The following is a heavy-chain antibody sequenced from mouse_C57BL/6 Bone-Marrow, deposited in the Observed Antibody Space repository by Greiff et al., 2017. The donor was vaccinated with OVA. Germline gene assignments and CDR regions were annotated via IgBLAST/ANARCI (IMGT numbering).Heavy chain of an antibody. CDR2: IDPENGDT. V-gene: IGHV14-4*01. Sequence: VQLQQSGAELVRPGASVKLSCTASGFNIKDDYMHWVKQRPEQGLEWIGWIDPENGDTEYASKFQGKATITADTSSNTAYLQLSNLTSEDTAVYYCTTGITTVVAKAYWGQGTLVTVSA. CDR3: TTGITTVVAKAY. J-gene: IGHJ3*01. CDR1: GFNIKDDY. D-gene: IGHD1-1*01.